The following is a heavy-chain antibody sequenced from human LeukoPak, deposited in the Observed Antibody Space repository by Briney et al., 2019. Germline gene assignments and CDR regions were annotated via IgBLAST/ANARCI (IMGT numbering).Heavy chain of an antibody. Sequence: GGSLRLSCAASGFTFSTYAMTWVRQAPGKGLEWVSTISGGGDGTHYADSAKGRFSISRDNSKNTLCLQTNSLRVEDTAVYYCAKDLYGPGTYFDYWGQGTLVTVSS. J-gene: IGHJ4*02. CDR3: AKDLYGPGTYFDY. V-gene: IGHV3-23*01. D-gene: IGHD3-10*01. CDR1: GFTFSTYA. CDR2: ISGGGDGT.